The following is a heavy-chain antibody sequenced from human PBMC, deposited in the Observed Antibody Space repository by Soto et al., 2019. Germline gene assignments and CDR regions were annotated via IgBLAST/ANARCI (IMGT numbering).Heavy chain of an antibody. CDR3: ARVWVPNGYHLGDY. D-gene: IGHD5-12*01. V-gene: IGHV1-18*01. CDR2: ISAYNGNT. CDR1: GYSFTSYG. Sequence: ASVKVSCKASGYSFTSYGISWVRQAPGQGLEWMGWISAYNGNTDYAQKLLGRVTVTTDTSTTTAYMELRSLRSDDTAVYYCARVWVPNGYHLGDYWGQGTLVTVSS. J-gene: IGHJ4*02.